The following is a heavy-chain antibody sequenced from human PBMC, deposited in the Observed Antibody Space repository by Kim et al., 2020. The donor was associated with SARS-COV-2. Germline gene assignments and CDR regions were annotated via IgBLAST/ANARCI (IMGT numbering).Heavy chain of an antibody. CDR3: ARDSRQYYYGSGSYPDY. J-gene: IGHJ4*02. Sequence: SETLSLTCTVSGGSISSSSYYWGWIRQPPGKGLEWIGSIYYSGSTYYNPSLKSRVTISVDTSKNQFSLKLSSVTAADTAVYYCARDSRQYYYGSGSYPDYWGQGTLVTVSS. D-gene: IGHD3-10*01. CDR2: IYYSGST. CDR1: GGSISSSSYY. V-gene: IGHV4-39*07.